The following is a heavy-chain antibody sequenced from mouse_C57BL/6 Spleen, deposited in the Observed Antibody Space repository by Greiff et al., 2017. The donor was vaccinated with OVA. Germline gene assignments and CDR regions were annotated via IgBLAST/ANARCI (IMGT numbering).Heavy chain of an antibody. J-gene: IGHJ2*01. Sequence: VQLQQSGPVLVKPGASVKMSCKASGYTFTDYYMNWVKQSHGQSLEWIGDINPSNGGTSYNQKFKGKATLTVDKSSSTAYMELNSLTSEDSAVYYCARRGYSNASYYVDYWGQGTTLTVSS. CDR2: INPSNGGT. D-gene: IGHD2-5*01. CDR3: ARRGYSNASYYVDY. V-gene: IGHV1-19*01. CDR1: GYTFTDYY.